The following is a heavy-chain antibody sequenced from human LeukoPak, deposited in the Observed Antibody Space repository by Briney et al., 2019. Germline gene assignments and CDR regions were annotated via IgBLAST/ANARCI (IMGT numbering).Heavy chain of an antibody. CDR2: IRYDGSNK. CDR3: AKEAYDSSGYYYVQGDYFDY. CDR1: GFTFSSYG. D-gene: IGHD3-22*01. Sequence: GGSLRLSYAASGFTFSSYGMHWVRQAPGKGLEWVAFIRYDGSNKYYADSVKGRFTISRDNSKNTLYLQMNSLRAGDTAVYYCAKEAYDSSGYYYVQGDYFDYWGQGTLVTVSS. V-gene: IGHV3-30*02. J-gene: IGHJ4*02.